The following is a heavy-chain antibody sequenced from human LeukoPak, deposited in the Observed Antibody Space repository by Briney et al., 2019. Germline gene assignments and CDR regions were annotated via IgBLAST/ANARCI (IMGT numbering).Heavy chain of an antibody. CDR1: GGSISAYY. CDR3: ARGVGGYRQLGPFDY. D-gene: IGHD3-16*02. J-gene: IGHJ4*02. V-gene: IGHV4-34*01. CDR2: INHSGST. Sequence: PSETLSLTCTVSGGSISAYYWSWIRRPPGKGLEWIGEINHSGSTNYNPSLKSRVTISVDTSKNQFSLKLSSVTAADTAVYYCARGVGGYRQLGPFDYWGQGTLVTVSS.